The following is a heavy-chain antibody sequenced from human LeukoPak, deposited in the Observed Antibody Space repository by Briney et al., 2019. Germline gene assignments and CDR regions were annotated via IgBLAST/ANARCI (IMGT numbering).Heavy chain of an antibody. CDR2: ISAYNGNT. D-gene: IGHD3-3*01. Sequence: ASVKVSCKASGYTFTSYGISWVRQAPGQGLEWMGWISAYNGNTNYAQKLQGRVTMTTDTSTSTAYMELRSLRSDDTAVYYCAREGPYDFWSGYYRGGWYFDLWGRGTLVTVSS. CDR1: GYTFTSYG. CDR3: AREGPYDFWSGYYRGGWYFDL. V-gene: IGHV1-18*01. J-gene: IGHJ2*01.